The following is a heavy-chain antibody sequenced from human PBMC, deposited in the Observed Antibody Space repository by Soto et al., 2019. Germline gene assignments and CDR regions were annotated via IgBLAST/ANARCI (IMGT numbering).Heavy chain of an antibody. CDR1: GFTFSSHA. V-gene: IGHV3-23*01. CDR3: AKQFNYDFWSGYPDAFDI. CDR2: ISGSGGST. J-gene: IGHJ3*02. Sequence: EVQLLESGGGLVQPGGSLRLSCAASGFTFSSHAMSWVRQAPGKGLEWVSGISGSGGSTYSADSVKGRFTIARDNSKNTLYLQMNSLRAEDTALYYCAKQFNYDFWSGYPDAFDIWGQGTMVIVSS. D-gene: IGHD3-3*01.